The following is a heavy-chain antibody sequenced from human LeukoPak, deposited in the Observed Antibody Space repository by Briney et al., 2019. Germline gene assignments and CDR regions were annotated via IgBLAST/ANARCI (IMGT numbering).Heavy chain of an antibody. D-gene: IGHD3-10*01. J-gene: IGHJ6*03. CDR3: ARGGSGAPYYSYYMDV. V-gene: IGHV3-23*01. Sequence: GGSLSLSCAASGFTFSSYAMSWVRQAPGKGLEWVSGISGSGGSTYYADSVKGRFTISRDSSKNTQYLQMNSLRAEDTAIYYCARGGSGAPYYSYYMDVWGKGTTVTVSS. CDR2: ISGSGGST. CDR1: GFTFSSYA.